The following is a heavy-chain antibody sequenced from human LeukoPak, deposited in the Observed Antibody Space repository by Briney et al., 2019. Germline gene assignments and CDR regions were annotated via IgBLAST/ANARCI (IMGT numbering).Heavy chain of an antibody. CDR1: GLTIDDYS. D-gene: IGHD3-16*01. CDR2: ISWDGATT. Sequence: GGSQRLSCAASGLTIDDYSMHWVRQPPGKGLEWVSLISWDGATTHYADSGKGRFTISRDNSKNSLFLQMNSLKTEDTALYYCAKLGARASSDYWGQGTLVTVSS. CDR3: AKLGARASSDY. V-gene: IGHV3-43*01. J-gene: IGHJ4*02.